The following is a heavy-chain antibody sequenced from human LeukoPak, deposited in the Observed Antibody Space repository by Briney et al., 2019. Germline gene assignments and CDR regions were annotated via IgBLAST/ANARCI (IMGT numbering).Heavy chain of an antibody. J-gene: IGHJ3*02. CDR3: ARAPVIFGSGTQDAFDI. Sequence: GGSLRLSCGASGFTFSRYTMNWVRQAPGKGLEWVASISTSSIYKYYGDPVKGRFTISRDNSRNSAYLQMDSLSPGDTAVYYCARAPVIFGSGTQDAFDIWGQGTMVTVSS. CDR1: GFTFSRYT. CDR2: ISTSSIYK. V-gene: IGHV3-21*01. D-gene: IGHD3-10*01.